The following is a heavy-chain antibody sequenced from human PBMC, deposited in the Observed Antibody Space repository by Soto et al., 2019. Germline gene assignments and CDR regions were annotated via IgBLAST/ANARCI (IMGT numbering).Heavy chain of an antibody. CDR1: GYTFTSYC. V-gene: IGHV1-18*01. D-gene: IGHD6-6*01. CDR3: ARATLSYSSSPFDY. Sequence: ASVKVSCKASGYTFTSYCISWVRQAPGQGLEWMGWISAYNGNTNYAQKLQGRVTMTTDTSTSTAYMELRSLRSDDTAVYYCARATLSYSSSPFDYWGQGTLVTVSS. J-gene: IGHJ4*02. CDR2: ISAYNGNT.